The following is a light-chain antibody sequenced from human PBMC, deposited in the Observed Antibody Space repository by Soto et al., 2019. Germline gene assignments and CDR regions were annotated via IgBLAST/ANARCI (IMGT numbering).Light chain of an antibody. CDR1: SGPSSYA. CDR3: QTWGTGSHLV. J-gene: IGLJ2*01. Sequence: QPVLTQSPSASASVGASVTLTCTLTSGPSSYAIAWHQQQPEKAPRYLMKFNSDGSHNKGDGIPDRFSGSSSGADHYLTISDLQSEDEADYYCQTWGTGSHLVFGGGTKLTVL. CDR2: FNSDGSH. V-gene: IGLV4-69*01.